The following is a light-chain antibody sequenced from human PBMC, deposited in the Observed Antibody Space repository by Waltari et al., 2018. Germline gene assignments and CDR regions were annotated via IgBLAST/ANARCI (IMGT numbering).Light chain of an antibody. Sequence: QCALTQPASLSGSRVRSSTSSCTRTCIDVGGYHCVSWYQQHPGKVPKLMIYDVSNRPSGGSNRFSGSKSGNTASLTISGLQAEDEADYYCSSYTSSSTRVFGGGTKLTVL. CDR3: SSYTSSSTRV. CDR1: CIDVGGYHC. CDR2: DVS. V-gene: IGLV2-14*01. J-gene: IGLJ3*02.